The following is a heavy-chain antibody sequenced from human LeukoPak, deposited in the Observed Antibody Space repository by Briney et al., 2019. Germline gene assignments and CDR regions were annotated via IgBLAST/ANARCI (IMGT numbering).Heavy chain of an antibody. Sequence: SGGSLGLSCAASGFTFSDNYMTWVRQAPGKGLEWLSYISGNGGVIQYADSVKGRFTISRDNAKNLLYLQMDSLRVEDTAVYYCTKERRRDDILTGSFSDWGQGILVTVSS. J-gene: IGHJ4*02. CDR2: ISGNGGVI. CDR1: GFTFSDNY. CDR3: TKERRRDDILTGSFSD. V-gene: IGHV3-11*04. D-gene: IGHD3-9*01.